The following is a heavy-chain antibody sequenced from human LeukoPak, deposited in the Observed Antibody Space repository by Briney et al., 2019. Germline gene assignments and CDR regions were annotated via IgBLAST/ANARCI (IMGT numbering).Heavy chain of an antibody. J-gene: IGHJ4*02. CDR2: ISGSGGST. D-gene: IGHD3-22*01. CDR1: GFTFSSYA. CDR3: AKDGAEYYYDSSGYGALDY. Sequence: SGGSLRLSCAASGFTFSSYAMSWVRQAPGKGLEWVSAISGSGGSTYYADSVKGRFTISRDNSKNTLYLQMNSLRAEDTAVYYCAKDGAEYYYDSSGYGALDYWGQGTLVTVSS. V-gene: IGHV3-23*01.